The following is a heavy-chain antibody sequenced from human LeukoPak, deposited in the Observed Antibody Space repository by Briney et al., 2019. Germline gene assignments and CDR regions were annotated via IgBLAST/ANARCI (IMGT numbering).Heavy chain of an antibody. CDR1: GFIFSNYG. CDR2: INYDGSEI. Sequence: PGGSLRLSCEASGFIFSNYGMHWVRQAPGKGLEWVANINYDGSEIYYLDSVKGRFSISRDNSKNTLYLQMNSLRAEDTAVYYCAKSPYYYGSGSHNEYFQHWGQGTLVTVSS. V-gene: IGHV3-30*02. CDR3: AKSPYYYGSGSHNEYFQH. J-gene: IGHJ1*01. D-gene: IGHD3-10*01.